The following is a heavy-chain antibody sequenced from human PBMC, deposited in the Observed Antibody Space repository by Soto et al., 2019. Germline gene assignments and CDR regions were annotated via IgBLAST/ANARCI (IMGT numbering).Heavy chain of an antibody. CDR1: RASISTGGYY. V-gene: IGHV4-31*03. CDR2: IYYTGST. J-gene: IGHJ3*02. CDR3: ARDSTITPRLFDI. Sequence: PSETLSLTCTVSRASISTGGYYWTWIRQHPGKGLEFIGYIYYTGSTYYNPSLKSRISISIDTSKNQFSLKLTSVTAADTAVYYCARDSTITPRLFDIWGRGTMVTVSS. D-gene: IGHD6-6*01.